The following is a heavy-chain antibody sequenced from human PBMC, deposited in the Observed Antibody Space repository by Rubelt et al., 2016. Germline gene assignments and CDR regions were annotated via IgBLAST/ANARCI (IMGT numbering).Heavy chain of an antibody. D-gene: IGHD6-19*01. CDR3: AKDLRGTVADAFDV. V-gene: IGHV3-23*04. J-gene: IGHJ3*01. CDR2: ISGST. Sequence: EVQLVESGGGLVKPGGSLRLSCAASGFTFSSHAMSWVRQAPGKGLEWVSAISGSTYYADSVKGRFIISRDNSKNTVYLQMNSLRAEDTAIYYCAKDLRGTVADAFDVWGQGTMVTVSS. CDR1: GFTFSSHA.